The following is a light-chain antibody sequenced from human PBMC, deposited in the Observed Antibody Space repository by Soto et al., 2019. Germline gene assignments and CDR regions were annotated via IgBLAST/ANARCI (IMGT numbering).Light chain of an antibody. J-gene: IGLJ1*01. CDR2: HNN. CDR3: QSYDSSYV. CDR1: SSNIGAGYD. Sequence: QSVLPQPPSVSGAPGQRVTISCTVSSSNIGAGYDVHWYQQLPGTAPKLLIYHNNNRPSGVPDRFSGSQSGTSASLAITGLQAEDEADYYCQSYDSSYVFGTGTKVTVL. V-gene: IGLV1-40*01.